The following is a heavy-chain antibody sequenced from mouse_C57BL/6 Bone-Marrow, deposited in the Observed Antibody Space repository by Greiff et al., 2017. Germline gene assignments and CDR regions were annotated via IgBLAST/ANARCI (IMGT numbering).Heavy chain of an antibody. CDR3: ARHERYYDYEGYFDY. V-gene: IGHV1-62-2*01. J-gene: IGHJ2*01. CDR1: GYIFTEYT. Sequence: QVQLQQSGAELVKPGASVKLSCKASGYIFTEYTIHWVKQRPGQGLEWIGWFYPGSGSIKYNESFKDKATLTADKSSNTVYMELSRLTSEDSAVYFCARHERYYDYEGYFDYWGQGTTLTVSS. D-gene: IGHD2-4*01. CDR2: FYPGSGSI.